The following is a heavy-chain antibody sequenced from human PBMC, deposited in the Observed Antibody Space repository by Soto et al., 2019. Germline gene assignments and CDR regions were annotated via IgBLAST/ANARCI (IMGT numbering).Heavy chain of an antibody. D-gene: IGHD2-21*01. CDR1: GFTFSNYG. J-gene: IGHJ4*02. CDR3: ARGLHSLFDY. Sequence: GSLRLSCAASGFTFSNYGMHWVRQAPGKGLEWVAVIWYDGNNKYYADSVKGRFTISRDNSNNTLYVQMTSLRAEDTAVYYCARGLHSLFDYWGQGTLVTVSS. CDR2: IWYDGNNK. V-gene: IGHV3-33*01.